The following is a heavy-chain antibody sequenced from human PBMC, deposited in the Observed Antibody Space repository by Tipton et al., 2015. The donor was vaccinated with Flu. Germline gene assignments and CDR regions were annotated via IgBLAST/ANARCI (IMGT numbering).Heavy chain of an antibody. Sequence: VQLVQSGAEVKKPGESLKISCKGSGYSFTSYWIGWVRQMPGKGLEWMGIIYPGDSDTRYSPSFQGQVTISADKSISTAYLQWSSLKASDTAMYYCARLIPSGYDYYYYYGMDVWGQGTTVTVSS. J-gene: IGHJ6*02. CDR3: ARLIPSGYDYYYYYGMDV. CDR2: IYPGDSDT. CDR1: GYSFTSYW. D-gene: IGHD5-12*01. V-gene: IGHV5-51*03.